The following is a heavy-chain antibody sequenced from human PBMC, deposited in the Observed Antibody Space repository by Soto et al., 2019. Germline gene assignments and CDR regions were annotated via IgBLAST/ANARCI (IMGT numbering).Heavy chain of an antibody. D-gene: IGHD5-18*01. CDR1: GFTFTSYW. CDR3: AREGLGFSYSI. CDR2: IMSDGSYT. V-gene: IGHV3-74*01. Sequence: GGSLRLSCAASGFTFTSYWMHWVRQAPGKGLVWVPRIMSDGSYTNYADSVKGRFTISRDNAKNTLYLQMNSLRAEDTAVYYCAREGLGFSYSIWGQGTLVTVSS. J-gene: IGHJ4*02.